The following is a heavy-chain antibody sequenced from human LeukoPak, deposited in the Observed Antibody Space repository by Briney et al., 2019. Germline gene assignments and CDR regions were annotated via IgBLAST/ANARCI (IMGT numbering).Heavy chain of an antibody. D-gene: IGHD3-22*01. CDR3: ARRRYYDSTGYLD. V-gene: IGHV4-39*01. J-gene: IGHJ1*01. Sequence: PSETLSVTCTISGDSISSSSYYWDWIRQCPGKGLEWIGTIYYSGSTYYNASLKSRLFISIDTSSNQFSLRLSFVTAADTAVYYCARRRYYDSTGYLDWGQGTLITVSS. CDR2: IYYSGST. CDR1: GDSISSSSYY.